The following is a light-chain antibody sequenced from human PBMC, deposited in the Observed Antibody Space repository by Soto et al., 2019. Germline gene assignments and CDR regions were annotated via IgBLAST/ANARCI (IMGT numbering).Light chain of an antibody. CDR1: QSISSSS. CDR3: QQFRDSRFT. V-gene: IGKV3-20*01. J-gene: IGKJ3*01. CDR2: GAS. Sequence: EIVLTQSPGTLSLSPGQRATLSCRASQSISSSSLAWYQQRPGQAPRLLIYGASSRATGVPDRFSGSGSGTDFTLTTSRLEPEDFAVYYCQQFRDSRFTFGPGTKVDIK.